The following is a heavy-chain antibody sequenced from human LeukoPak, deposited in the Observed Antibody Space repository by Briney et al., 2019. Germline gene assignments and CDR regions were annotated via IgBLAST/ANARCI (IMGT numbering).Heavy chain of an antibody. V-gene: IGHV1-18*01. Sequence: ASVKVSCKASGYTFTSYGISWVRQAPGQGLEWMGWISAYNGNTNYAQKLQGRVTMTTDTSTSTAYMELRSLRSDDTAVYYCARDLGPWEYSSGLRYWGQGTLVTVSS. CDR3: ARDLGPWEYSSGLRY. J-gene: IGHJ4*02. D-gene: IGHD6-19*01. CDR1: GYTFTSYG. CDR2: ISAYNGNT.